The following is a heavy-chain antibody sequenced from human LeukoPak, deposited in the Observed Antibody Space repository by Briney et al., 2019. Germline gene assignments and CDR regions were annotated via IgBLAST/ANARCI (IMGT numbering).Heavy chain of an antibody. CDR3: ARGPNPTHYYDSSGYYSS. CDR1: GYTFTGYY. Sequence: GASVKVSCKASGYTFTGYYMHWVRQAPGQGLEWMGWINPNSGGTNYAQKFQGWVTMTRDTSISTAYMELSRLRSDDTAVYYCARGPNPTHYYDSSGYYSSWGQGTLVTVSS. D-gene: IGHD3-22*01. V-gene: IGHV1-2*04. J-gene: IGHJ5*02. CDR2: INPNSGGT.